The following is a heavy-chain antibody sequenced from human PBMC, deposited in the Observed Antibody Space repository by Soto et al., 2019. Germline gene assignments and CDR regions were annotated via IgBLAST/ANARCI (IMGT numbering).Heavy chain of an antibody. D-gene: IGHD6-19*01. CDR3: AREGWYSSGWYSDYYYGMDV. Sequence: SETLSLTCAVYGGSFIGYYWSWIRQPPWKGLEWIGEINHSGSTNYNPSLKSRVTISVDTSKNQFSLKLSSVTAADTAVYYCAREGWYSSGWYSDYYYGMDVWGQGTTVTVS. CDR2: INHSGST. J-gene: IGHJ6*02. CDR1: GGSFIGYY. V-gene: IGHV4-34*01.